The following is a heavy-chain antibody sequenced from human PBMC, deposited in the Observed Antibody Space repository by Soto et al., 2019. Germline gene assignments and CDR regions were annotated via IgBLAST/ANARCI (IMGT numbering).Heavy chain of an antibody. Sequence: SETLSLTCTVSGDSISSYYWSWIRQPPGKGLEWLGFVYSSGSPNYNPSLKSRVTISVDTSKNQFSLKLNSVTAADTAVYYCAAVSGYSRSFDYWGQGALVTVSS. CDR1: GDSISSYY. J-gene: IGHJ4*02. CDR2: VYSSGSP. V-gene: IGHV4-59*01. CDR3: AAVSGYSRSFDY. D-gene: IGHD5-12*01.